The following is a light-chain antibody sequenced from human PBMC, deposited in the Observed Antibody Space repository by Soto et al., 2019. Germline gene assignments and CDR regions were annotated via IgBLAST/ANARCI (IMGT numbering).Light chain of an antibody. CDR3: QQTYSTLVS. Sequence: DIQMTQSRSSLSGSVGDRVTITCGASQTISSWLAWYQQKPGKAPKLLIYDVSSLESGVPSRFSGSGSGTDFTLTISSLQPEDSGTYYCQQTYSTLVSFGGGTKVDI. CDR2: DVS. CDR1: QTISSW. J-gene: IGKJ4*01. V-gene: IGKV1-39*01.